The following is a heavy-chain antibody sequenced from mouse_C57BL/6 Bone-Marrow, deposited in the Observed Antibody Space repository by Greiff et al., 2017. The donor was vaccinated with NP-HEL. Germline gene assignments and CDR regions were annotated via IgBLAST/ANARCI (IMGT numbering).Heavy chain of an antibody. V-gene: IGHV5-4*01. CDR3: ARDPDYGNYERDY. CDR2: ISDGGSYT. D-gene: IGHD2-1*01. Sequence: DVKLVESGGGLVKPGGSLKLSCAASGFTFSSYAMSWVRQTPEKRLEWVATISDGGSYTYYPDNVKGRFTIYRDNAKNNLYLQMSHLKSEDTAMYYCARDPDYGNYERDYWGQGTTLTVSS. CDR1: GFTFSSYA. J-gene: IGHJ2*01.